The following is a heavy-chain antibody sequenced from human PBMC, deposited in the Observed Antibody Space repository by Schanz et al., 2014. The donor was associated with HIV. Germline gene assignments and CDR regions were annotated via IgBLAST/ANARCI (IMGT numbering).Heavy chain of an antibody. J-gene: IGHJ1*01. D-gene: IGHD1-26*01. V-gene: IGHV3-48*01. CDR2: ISSSSTTI. CDR3: AKRGPYTGRYEYFQQ. CDR1: GFTFSSYS. Sequence: EVQLVESGGGLVQPGGSLRLSCAVSGFTFSSYSMNWVRQAPGKGLEWVSYISSSSTTIYYADSVEGRFTISRDNSKNTVYLQMNSLRAEDTALYYCAKRGPYTGRYEYFQQWGQGTLVTVSS.